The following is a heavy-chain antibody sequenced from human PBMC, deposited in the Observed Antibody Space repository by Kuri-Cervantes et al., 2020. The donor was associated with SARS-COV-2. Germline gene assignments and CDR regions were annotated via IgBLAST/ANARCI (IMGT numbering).Heavy chain of an antibody. CDR3: ARGVQLWFQGNYYYYYMDA. V-gene: IGHV1-46*01. J-gene: IGHJ6*03. CDR2: INPSGGST. D-gene: IGHD5-18*01. Sequence: ASVKVSCKASGYTFTSYYMHWVRQAPGQGLEWMGIINPSGGSTSYAQKFQGRVTMTRDTSTSTVYMELSSLRSEDTAVYYCARGVQLWFQGNYYYYYMDAWGKGTTVTVSS. CDR1: GYTFTSYY.